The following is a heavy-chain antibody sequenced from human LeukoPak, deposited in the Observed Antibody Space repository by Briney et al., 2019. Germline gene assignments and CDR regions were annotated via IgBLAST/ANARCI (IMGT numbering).Heavy chain of an antibody. Sequence: GGSLRLSCAASGFSFSNFAMTWVRQVPGKGLEWVSAISTTGGATWYADSVKGRFTVSRDNSKNTVYLQMNSLTAEDTAVYYCATTAQFDSWGQGTLVTVSS. V-gene: IGHV3-23*01. J-gene: IGHJ4*02. CDR1: GFSFSNFA. CDR3: ATTAQFDS. CDR2: ISTTGGAT.